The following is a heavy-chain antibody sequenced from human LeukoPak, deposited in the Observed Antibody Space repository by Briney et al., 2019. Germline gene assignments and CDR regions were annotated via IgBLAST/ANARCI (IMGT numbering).Heavy chain of an antibody. CDR3: VRSPYYYYHMDV. V-gene: IGHV4-38-2*01. J-gene: IGHJ6*03. Sequence: SETLSLTCAVSGYSITRGYYWGWIRPPPGKGLEWIGTIYHSGSTYYNPSLKSRVIVSVDTSKNQFSLKLSSVTAADTAVYYCVRSPYYYYHMDVWGKGTSVTVSS. CDR2: IYHSGST. CDR1: GYSITRGYY.